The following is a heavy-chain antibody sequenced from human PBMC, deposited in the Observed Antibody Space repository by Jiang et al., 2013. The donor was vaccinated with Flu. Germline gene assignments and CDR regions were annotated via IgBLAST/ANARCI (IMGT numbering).Heavy chain of an antibody. CDR3: ARGKVAPAGSDH. V-gene: IGHV4-59*01. Sequence: SGPGLVKPSETLSLTCTVSGDYISGYYWSWIRQPPGKGLEWIGYIYYTGSTNYNPSLKSRVTISIDTSKNRFSLRLSSVTAADTAVYYCARGKVAPAGSDHWGQGTLVTVSS. J-gene: IGHJ4*02. CDR2: IYYTGST. D-gene: IGHD6-25*01. CDR1: GDYISGYY.